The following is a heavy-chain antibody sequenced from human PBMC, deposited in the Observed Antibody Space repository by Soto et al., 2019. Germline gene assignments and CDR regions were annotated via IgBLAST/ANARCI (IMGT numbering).Heavy chain of an antibody. CDR1: GGTFSSYA. J-gene: IGHJ6*02. Sequence: SVKVTCKSSGGTFSSYAISWVRQAPGQGLEWMGGTIPIFGTANYAQKFQGRVTITADKSTSTAYMELSSLRSEDTAVYYCARDLKYYYDSSGRYGMDVWGQGTTVTVSS. CDR3: ARDLKYYYDSSGRYGMDV. V-gene: IGHV1-69*06. D-gene: IGHD3-22*01. CDR2: TIPIFGTA.